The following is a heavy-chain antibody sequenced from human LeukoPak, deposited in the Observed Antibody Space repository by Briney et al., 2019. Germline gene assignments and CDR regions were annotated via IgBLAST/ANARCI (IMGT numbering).Heavy chain of an antibody. J-gene: IGHJ4*02. V-gene: IGHV4-38-2*02. CDR1: GYSISSGYY. D-gene: IGHD2-15*01. CDR3: ARLTNSGVFY. Sequence: SETLSLTCTVSGYSISSGYYWGWIRQPPGKGLEWIGSIYYSGSTYYNPSLKSRVTISVDTSKNQFSLKLSSVTAADTAVYYCARLTNSGVFYWGQGTLVTVSS. CDR2: IYYSGST.